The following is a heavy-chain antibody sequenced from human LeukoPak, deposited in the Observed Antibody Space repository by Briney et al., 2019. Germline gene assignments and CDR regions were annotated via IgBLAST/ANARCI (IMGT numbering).Heavy chain of an antibody. CDR3: AKDGRAGDDDYFDY. CDR1: GFTFSSYA. V-gene: IGHV3-23*01. J-gene: IGHJ4*02. CDR2: LSDSGAST. Sequence: PGGSLRLSCAASGFTFSSYAMSWVRQAPGKGLEWVSVLSDSGASTYYADSVKGRFTISRDNSKNTLYLQMNSLRAEDTAVYYCAKDGRAGDDDYFDYWGQGALVTVSS. D-gene: IGHD7-27*01.